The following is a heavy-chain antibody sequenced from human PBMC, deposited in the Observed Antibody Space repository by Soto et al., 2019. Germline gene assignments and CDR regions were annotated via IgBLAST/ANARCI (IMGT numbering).Heavy chain of an antibody. J-gene: IGHJ6*02. Sequence: GESLKISCKGSGYNFATYWIGWVRQMPGKGLEWMGIIYPADSDTRYSPSFQGQVTISADKYINTAYLQWSSLKASDTATYYCARQFHDNSGGGYYYYGLDVWGQGTTVTVSS. D-gene: IGHD2-15*01. CDR2: IYPADSDT. V-gene: IGHV5-51*01. CDR3: ARQFHDNSGGGYYYYGLDV. CDR1: GYNFATYW.